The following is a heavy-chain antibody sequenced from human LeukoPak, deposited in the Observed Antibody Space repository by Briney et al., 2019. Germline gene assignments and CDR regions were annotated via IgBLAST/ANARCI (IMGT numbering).Heavy chain of an antibody. CDR3: ARANIVVVPAAPDFDY. V-gene: IGHV4-31*03. Sequence: SHTLSLTRTVSVGSIRRGGYYWSWVRQPPGKGLELNGYIYYSGNPYYNPSLQSRVTITVDTDKNQSTLKLGSVTAADAAVYYCARANIVVVPAAPDFDYWGQGTLVTVSS. J-gene: IGHJ4*02. CDR1: VGSIRRGGYY. CDR2: IYYSGNP. D-gene: IGHD2-2*01.